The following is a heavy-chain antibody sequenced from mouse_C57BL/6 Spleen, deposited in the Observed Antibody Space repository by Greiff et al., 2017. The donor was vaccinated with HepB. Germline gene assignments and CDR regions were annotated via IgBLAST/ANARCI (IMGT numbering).Heavy chain of an antibody. V-gene: IGHV1-52*01. CDR2: IDPSDSET. D-gene: IGHD1-1*01. J-gene: IGHJ3*01. Sequence: QVQLQQPGAELVRPGSSVKLSCKASGYTFTSYWMHWVKQRPIQGLEWIGNIDPSDSETHYTQKFKDKATLTVDKSSSTAYMQLSSLTSEDSAVYCCASYYGSSYGFAYWGQGTLVTVSA. CDR1: GYTFTSYW. CDR3: ASYYGSSYGFAY.